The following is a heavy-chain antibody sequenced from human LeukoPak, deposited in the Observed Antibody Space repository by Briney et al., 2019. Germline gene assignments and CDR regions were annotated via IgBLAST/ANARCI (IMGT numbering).Heavy chain of an antibody. Sequence: GGSLRLSCAASGFTFSSYSMNWVRQAPGKGLEWVSYISSSSSTIYYADSVEGRFTVSRDNAKNSLYLQMNSLRAEDTAVYCCARISGSYYPDAFDIWGQGTVVTVSS. D-gene: IGHD1-26*01. J-gene: IGHJ3*02. V-gene: IGHV3-48*01. CDR1: GFTFSSYS. CDR2: ISSSSSTI. CDR3: ARISGSYYPDAFDI.